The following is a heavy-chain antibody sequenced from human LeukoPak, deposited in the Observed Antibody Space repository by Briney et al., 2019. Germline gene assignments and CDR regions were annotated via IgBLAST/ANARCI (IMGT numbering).Heavy chain of an antibody. V-gene: IGHV4-38-2*02. CDR1: AYSISSGFY. D-gene: IGHD2-15*01. CDR2: FFYSGNT. CDR3: AEGRGYCSGGSCVTDAFDI. Sequence: SETLSLTCTVSAYSISSGFYWGWIRQPPGKGLEWIGTFFYSGNTYYNPSLKSRVTISVDKSKNQFSLKLSSVTAADTAVYYCAEGRGYCSGGSCVTDAFDIWGQGTMVTVSS. J-gene: IGHJ3*02.